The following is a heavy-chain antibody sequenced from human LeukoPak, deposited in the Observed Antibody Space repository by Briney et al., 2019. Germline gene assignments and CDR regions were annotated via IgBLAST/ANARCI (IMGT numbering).Heavy chain of an antibody. Sequence: GTLCLSCAASGFIINTYRLKWERPAPGKGLMGGLSISSSSNYIYSADSVKGRSTISRDNSKNTLYLQMNSLRAEDTAVYYCAKYEQLGNWGQGTLLSASS. CDR3: AKYEQLGN. CDR1: GFIINTYR. J-gene: IGHJ4*02. CDR2: ISSSSNYI. D-gene: IGHD6-6*01. V-gene: IGHV3-21*01.